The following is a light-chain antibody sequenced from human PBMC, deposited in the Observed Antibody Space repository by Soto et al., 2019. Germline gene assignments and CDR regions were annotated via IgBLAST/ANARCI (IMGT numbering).Light chain of an antibody. J-gene: IGKJ1*01. CDR3: QHYNSYSEA. CDR2: AAS. Sequence: DIQMAQSPSSLSASVGDRVTITCRASQTISSYLTWYQQKPGKAPNLLISAASSLQSGVPSRFSGSGSGTEFTLTISSLQPDDFATYYCQHYNSYSEAFGQGTKVDIK. V-gene: IGKV1-5*01. CDR1: QTISSY.